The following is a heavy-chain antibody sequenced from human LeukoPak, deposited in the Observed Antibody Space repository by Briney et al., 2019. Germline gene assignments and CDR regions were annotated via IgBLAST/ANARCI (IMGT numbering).Heavy chain of an antibody. D-gene: IGHD3-22*01. J-gene: IGHJ4*02. V-gene: IGHV3-74*01. Sequence: GGSLRLSCAASGFTFSSYSMNWVRQAPGKGLVWVSRINSDGSSTSYADSVKGRFTISRDNAKNTLYLQMNSLRAEDTAVYYCARVDDSSSFDYWGQGTLVTVSS. CDR1: GFTFSSYS. CDR3: ARVDDSSSFDY. CDR2: INSDGSST.